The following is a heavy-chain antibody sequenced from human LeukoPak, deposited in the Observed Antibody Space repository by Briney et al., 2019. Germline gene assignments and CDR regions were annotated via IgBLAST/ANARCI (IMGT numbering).Heavy chain of an antibody. CDR3: ARRESSGFAFDI. CDR2: IYYSGST. J-gene: IGHJ3*02. Sequence: PSETLSLTCTVSGGSISSSSYYWGWIRQPPGKGLEWIGSIYYSGSTYYNPSLKSRVTISVDTSKNQFSLKLSSVTAADTAMYYCARRESSGFAFDIWGQGTMVTVSS. V-gene: IGHV4-39*07. D-gene: IGHD6-19*01. CDR1: GGSISSSSYY.